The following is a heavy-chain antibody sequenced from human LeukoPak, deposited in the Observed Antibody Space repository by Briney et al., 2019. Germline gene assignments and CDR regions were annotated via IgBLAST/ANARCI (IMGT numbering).Heavy chain of an antibody. CDR3: ARAQWLDYFYYYMDV. D-gene: IGHD6-19*01. V-gene: IGHV1-2*02. Sequence: ASVKVSCKASGYTFTGNYIHWVRQAPGQGLEWMGWINPNSGGTNYAQNFQGRVTMTRDTSISTAYMELSRLRSDDTAVYYCARAQWLDYFYYYMDVWGKGTTVTVSS. CDR2: INPNSGGT. CDR1: GYTFTGNY. J-gene: IGHJ6*03.